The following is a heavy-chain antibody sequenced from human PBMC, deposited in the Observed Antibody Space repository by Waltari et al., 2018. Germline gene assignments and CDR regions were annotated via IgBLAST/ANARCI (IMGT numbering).Heavy chain of an antibody. Sequence: QAHLVLSGAELKKPGASVKVSCKASGYTFNAFYIHWVRQAPGQGPEWRGWINPHSGATRCARQFQGRVTLTADRAIDTAYMELNSLKSDDTAMYYCAREGDYGSYFEFGGQGTLVTVSS. CDR3: AREGDYGSYFEF. CDR2: INPHSGAT. V-gene: IGHV1-2*02. CDR1: GYTFNAFY. J-gene: IGHJ4*02. D-gene: IGHD4-17*01.